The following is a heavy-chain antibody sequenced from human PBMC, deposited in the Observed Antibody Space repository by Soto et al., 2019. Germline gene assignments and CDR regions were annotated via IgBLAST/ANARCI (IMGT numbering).Heavy chain of an antibody. Sequence: SETLSLTCTVSGGSISSYYWSWIRQPPGKGLEWIGYIYYSGSTNYNPSLKSRVTISVDTSKNQFSLKLSSVTAADTAVYYCARHVSGWYVVDYWGQGTLVTVSS. V-gene: IGHV4-59*08. D-gene: IGHD6-19*01. CDR1: GGSISSYY. J-gene: IGHJ4*02. CDR3: ARHVSGWYVVDY. CDR2: IYYSGST.